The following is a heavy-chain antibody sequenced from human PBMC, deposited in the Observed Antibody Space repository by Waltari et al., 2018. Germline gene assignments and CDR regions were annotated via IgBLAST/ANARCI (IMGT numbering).Heavy chain of an antibody. CDR2: IKQDGSEK. D-gene: IGHD3-3*01. J-gene: IGHJ3*02. CDR1: GFTFSSYW. Sequence: EVQLVESGGGLVQPGGSLRLSCAASGFTFSSYWMSWVRQAPGKGLEWVANIKQDGSEKYYGDSVKGRFTISRDNAKNSLYLQMNSLRAEDTAVYYCASAYYDFWSGYFGSSRPVAFDIWGQGTMVTVSS. V-gene: IGHV3-7*01. CDR3: ASAYYDFWSGYFGSSRPVAFDI.